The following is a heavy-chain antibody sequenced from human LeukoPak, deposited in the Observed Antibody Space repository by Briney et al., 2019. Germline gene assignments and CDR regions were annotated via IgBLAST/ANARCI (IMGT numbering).Heavy chain of an antibody. V-gene: IGHV3-33*01. CDR1: GFTFSSYG. J-gene: IGHJ6*03. Sequence: PGRSLRLSCAASGFTFSSYGMHWVRQAPGKGLEWVAVIWYDGSNKYYADSVKGRFTISRDNSKNTLYLQMNSLRAEDTAAYYCARVGEITSRRPYYYYYMDVWGKGTTVTVSS. CDR3: ARVGEITSRRPYYYYYMDV. CDR2: IWYDGSNK. D-gene: IGHD1-14*01.